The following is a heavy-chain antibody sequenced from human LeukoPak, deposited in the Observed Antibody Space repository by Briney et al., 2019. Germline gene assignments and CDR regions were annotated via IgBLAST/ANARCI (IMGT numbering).Heavy chain of an antibody. CDR1: GLTFNSYG. CDR2: IQYDGSNK. Sequence: GGSLRLSCAASGLTFNSYGMHWVRQAPGKGLEWVAFIQYDGSNKYYADSVKGRFTISRDSSKNTLYLQMNSLRAEDTAVYYCAKGGSSTWTTATKHYFDYWGQGTLVTVSS. J-gene: IGHJ4*02. V-gene: IGHV3-30*02. D-gene: IGHD4-17*01. CDR3: AKGGSSTWTTATKHYFDY.